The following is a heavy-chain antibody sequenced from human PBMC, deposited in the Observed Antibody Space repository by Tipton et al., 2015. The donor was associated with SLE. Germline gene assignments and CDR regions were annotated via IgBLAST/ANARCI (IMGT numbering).Heavy chain of an antibody. CDR2: INHSGST. V-gene: IGHV4-34*01. CDR3: ASSLTFFGVVKYYYGMDV. Sequence: GLVKPSETLSLTCAVYGGSFSGYYWSWIRQPPGKGLEWIGEINHSGSTNYNPSLKTRVTISVDTSRNQFSLKVSSVTAADTAVYYCASSLTFFGVVKYYYGMDVWGQGTTVTVSS. J-gene: IGHJ6*02. D-gene: IGHD3-3*01. CDR1: GGSFSGYY.